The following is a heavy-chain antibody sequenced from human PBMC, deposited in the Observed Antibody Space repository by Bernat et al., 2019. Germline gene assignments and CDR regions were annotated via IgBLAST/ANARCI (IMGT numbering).Heavy chain of an antibody. CDR2: ISSSGSTI. Sequence: EVQLVESGGGLVQPGGSLRLSCAASGFTFSSYEMNWVRQAPGKGLEWVSYISSSGSTIYYADSVKGRFTISRDNAKNSLYLQMNSLKIEDTAVYYCTRSGALAEQTFDYWGQGTLVTVSS. J-gene: IGHJ4*02. CDR3: TRSGALAEQTFDY. V-gene: IGHV3-48*03. CDR1: GFTFSSYE. D-gene: IGHD3-10*01.